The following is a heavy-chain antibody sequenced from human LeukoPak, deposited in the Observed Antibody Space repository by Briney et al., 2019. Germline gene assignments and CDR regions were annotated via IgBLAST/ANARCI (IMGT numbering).Heavy chain of an antibody. CDR3: ARVVRHNYYDSSGYFRAYYFDY. V-gene: IGHV4-61*10. CDR1: GGSISSGNYY. D-gene: IGHD3-22*01. Sequence: SETLSLTCTVSGGSISSGNYYWSWIRQPAGKGLEWIGHIYINGNTNYNPSLKSRVTISVDTSKNQFSLKLSSVTAADTAVYYCARVVRHNYYDSSGYFRAYYFDYWGQGTLVTVSS. CDR2: IYINGNT. J-gene: IGHJ4*02.